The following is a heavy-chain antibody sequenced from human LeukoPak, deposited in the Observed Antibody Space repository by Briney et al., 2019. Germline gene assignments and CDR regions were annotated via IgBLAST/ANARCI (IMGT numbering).Heavy chain of an antibody. D-gene: IGHD6-13*01. Sequence: GASVEVSCKASGYTFTSYDINWVRQATGQGLEWMGWMNPDSGNTGFAQKFQGRVTMTRDTSISTAYMVLSRLRSDDTAVYYCARSPREQQRPVPTLDYWGQGTLVTVSS. J-gene: IGHJ4*02. CDR2: MNPDSGNT. V-gene: IGHV1-8*01. CDR3: ARSPREQQRPVPTLDY. CDR1: GYTFTSYD.